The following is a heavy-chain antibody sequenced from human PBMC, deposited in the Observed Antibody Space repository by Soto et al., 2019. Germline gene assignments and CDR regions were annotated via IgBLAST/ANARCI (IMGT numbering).Heavy chain of an antibody. CDR3: ARASGYSSSWFDY. CDR1: GYTFTGYY. CDR2: INPNSGGT. Sequence: ASVKVSCKASGYTFTGYYMHWVRQAPGQGLEWMGWINPNSGGTNYAQKFQGWVTMTRDTSISTAYMEMSRLRSDDTAVYYCARASGYSSSWFDYWGQGSRVTVSS. D-gene: IGHD6-13*01. V-gene: IGHV1-2*04. J-gene: IGHJ4*02.